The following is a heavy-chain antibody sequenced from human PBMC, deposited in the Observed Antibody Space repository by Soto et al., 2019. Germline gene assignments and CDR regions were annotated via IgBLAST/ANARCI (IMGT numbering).Heavy chain of an antibody. CDR3: AKDDYGGYVLDY. CDR2: ISYDGSNK. CDR1: GFTFSSYG. J-gene: IGHJ4*02. D-gene: IGHD4-17*01. Sequence: QVQLVESGGGVVQPGRSLRLSCAASGFTFSSYGMHWVRQAPGKGLEWVAVISYDGSNKYYADSVKGRFTISRDNSKNTLYLQMNSLRAEDTAVYYCAKDDYGGYVLDYWGQGTLVTVSS. V-gene: IGHV3-30*18.